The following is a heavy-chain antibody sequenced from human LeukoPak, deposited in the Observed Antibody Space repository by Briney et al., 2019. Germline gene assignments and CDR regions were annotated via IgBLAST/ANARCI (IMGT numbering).Heavy chain of an antibody. J-gene: IGHJ4*02. CDR2: IYTSGST. CDR1: GGSISSGSYY. D-gene: IGHD6-13*01. CDR3: ARVAPIAAPDKDY. Sequence: SETLSLTCTVSGGSISSGSYYWSWIRQPAGKGLEWIGRIYTSGSTNYNPSLKSRVTISVDTSKNQFSLQLNSVTPEDTAMYYCARVAPIAAPDKDYWGQGTLVTVSS. V-gene: IGHV4-61*02.